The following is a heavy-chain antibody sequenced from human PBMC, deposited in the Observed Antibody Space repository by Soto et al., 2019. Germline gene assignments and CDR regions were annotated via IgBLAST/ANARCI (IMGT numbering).Heavy chain of an antibody. CDR2: TYYRSKWYN. CDR1: GDSVSSNSAA. D-gene: IGHD2-15*01. Sequence: PSQTLSLTCAISGDSVSSNSAAWNWIRQSPSRGLEWLGRTYYRSKWYNDYAVSVKSRITINPDTSKNQLSLQLNSVTPEDTAVYYCARDEVVVVAATRHYYGLDVWGQGTTVTVS. CDR3: ARDEVVVVAATRHYYGLDV. V-gene: IGHV6-1*01. J-gene: IGHJ6*02.